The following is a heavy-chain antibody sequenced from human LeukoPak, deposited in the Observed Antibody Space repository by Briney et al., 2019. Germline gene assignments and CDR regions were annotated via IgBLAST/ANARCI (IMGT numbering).Heavy chain of an antibody. J-gene: IGHJ5*02. V-gene: IGHV4-39*01. Sequence: PSQTLSLTCTVSGRSISSSSYYWGWIRQPPGKGLEWIGIIYYIGRTYYTPSLKSRVNISVDTSKNQLSLKLSSVTAADTAVYYCARLCSSTTCYSDWFDPWGQGTLVTVSS. CDR3: ARLCSSTTCYSDWFDP. CDR1: GRSISSSSYY. CDR2: IYYIGRT. D-gene: IGHD2-2*01.